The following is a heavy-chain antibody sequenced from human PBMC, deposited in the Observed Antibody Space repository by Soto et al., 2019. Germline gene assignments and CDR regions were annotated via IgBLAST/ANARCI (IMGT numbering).Heavy chain of an antibody. CDR1: GGSIGSGGYY. J-gene: IGHJ6*02. V-gene: IGHV4-31*03. CDR2: ISYSGRT. D-gene: IGHD3-3*01. CDR3: ARGSTITIFGVVHYGMDV. Sequence: SETLSLTCTVSGGSIGSGGYYWSWIRQPPGKGLEWIGYISYSGRTYYNPSLESRVTMSVDTSKNQFSLKLSSLTAADTAVYFCARGSTITIFGVVHYGMDVWGQGTTVTVSS.